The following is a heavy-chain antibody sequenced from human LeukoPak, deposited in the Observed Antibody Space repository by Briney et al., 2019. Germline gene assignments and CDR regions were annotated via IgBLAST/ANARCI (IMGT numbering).Heavy chain of an antibody. J-gene: IGHJ6*02. D-gene: IGHD6-13*01. CDR1: GYTFTSYA. CDR3: ARGAAGTFYYYGMDV. Sequence: ASVKVSCKASGYTFTSYAMNWVRQAPGQGLEWMGWVNTNTGNPTYAQGFTGRFVFSLDTSVSTAYLQISSLKAEDTAVYYCARGAAGTFYYYGMDVWGQGTTVTVSS. V-gene: IGHV7-4-1*02. CDR2: VNTNTGNP.